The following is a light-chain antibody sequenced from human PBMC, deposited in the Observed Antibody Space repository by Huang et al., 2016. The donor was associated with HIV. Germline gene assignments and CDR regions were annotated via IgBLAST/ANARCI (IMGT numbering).Light chain of an antibody. CDR3: QQYNSYSELT. J-gene: IGKJ4*01. CDR2: KAS. V-gene: IGKV1-5*03. CDR1: QSISNW. Sequence: DIQMTQSPSTLSASVGDRVTITCRASQSISNWLAWYQQKPGKAPKLLIYKASSFESGVPSRVSGSGSGTEFTLTINSLQPDDFATYYCQQYNSYSELTFGGGTKVEIK.